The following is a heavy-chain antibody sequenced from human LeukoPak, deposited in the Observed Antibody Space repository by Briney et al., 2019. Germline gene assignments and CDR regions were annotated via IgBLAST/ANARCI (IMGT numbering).Heavy chain of an antibody. Sequence: SETLSLTCTVSGGSTSSYYWSWIRQPPGKGLEWIGYIFYTGSTNYNPSLKSRVTISVLTSKNRFSLKLSSVTAADTAVYYCATLTGGDDAFDIWGQGTMVTVSS. CDR1: GGSTSSYY. D-gene: IGHD4-23*01. V-gene: IGHV4-59*01. J-gene: IGHJ3*02. CDR3: ATLTGGDDAFDI. CDR2: IFYTGST.